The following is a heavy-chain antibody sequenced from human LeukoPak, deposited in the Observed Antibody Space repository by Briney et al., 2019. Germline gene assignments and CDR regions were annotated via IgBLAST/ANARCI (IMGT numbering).Heavy chain of an antibody. V-gene: IGHV4-59*10. CDR3: ARARGARSIAARTGYYYYYMDV. J-gene: IGHJ6*03. D-gene: IGHD6-6*01. Sequence: SETLSLTCAVYGGPFSGYYWSWIRQPAGKGLEWIGRIYTSGSTNYNPSLKSRVTMSVDTSKNQFSLKLSSVTAADTAVYYCARARGARSIAARTGYYYYYMDVWGKGTTVTVSS. CDR1: GGPFSGYY. CDR2: IYTSGST.